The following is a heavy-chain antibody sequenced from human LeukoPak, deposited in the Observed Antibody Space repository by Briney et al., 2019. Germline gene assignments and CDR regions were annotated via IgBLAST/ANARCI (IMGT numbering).Heavy chain of an antibody. CDR1: GFTFSSYS. CDR2: ISGSGGST. J-gene: IGHJ4*02. V-gene: IGHV3-23*01. Sequence: PGGSLRLSCAASGFTFSSYSMSWVRQAPGKGLECVSGISGSGGSTDYADSVKGRFTISRDNSKNTLYLQMNSLRVEDTAVYYCAKDPGYQVVYCFDYWGQGTLVTVSS. D-gene: IGHD2-2*01. CDR3: AKDPGYQVVYCFDY.